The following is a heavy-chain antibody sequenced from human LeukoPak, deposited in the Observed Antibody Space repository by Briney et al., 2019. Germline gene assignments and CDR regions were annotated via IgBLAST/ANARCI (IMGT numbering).Heavy chain of an antibody. J-gene: IGHJ4*02. CDR1: GGSISSLY. Sequence: SETLSLTCSVSGGSISSLYWSWIRQPPGKGLEWIGYIYYTGSTNYNPSLKSRVTMFVDMSKNQSSLRLSSVTAADTAVYYCARHRAYSSSSPFDYWGQGTLVTVSS. CDR3: ARHRAYSSSSPFDY. D-gene: IGHD6-6*01. V-gene: IGHV4-59*08. CDR2: IYYTGST.